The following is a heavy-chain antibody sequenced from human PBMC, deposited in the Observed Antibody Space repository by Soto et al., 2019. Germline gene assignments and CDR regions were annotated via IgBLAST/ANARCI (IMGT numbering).Heavy chain of an antibody. Sequence: PGGSLRLSCAASGFTFDDYAMHWVRQAPGKGLEWVSGISWNSGSIGYADSVKGRFTISRDNAKNSLYLQMNSLRAEDTALYYCSKGTQVTMVRGPRSEDAFDIWGQGTMVTVSS. CDR2: ISWNSGSI. CDR3: SKGTQVTMVRGPRSEDAFDI. D-gene: IGHD3-10*01. CDR1: GFTFDDYA. J-gene: IGHJ3*02. V-gene: IGHV3-9*01.